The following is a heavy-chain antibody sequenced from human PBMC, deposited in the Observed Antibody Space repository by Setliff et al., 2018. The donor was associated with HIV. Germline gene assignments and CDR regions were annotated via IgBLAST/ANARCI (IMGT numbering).Heavy chain of an antibody. CDR1: GDSISGYY. V-gene: IGHV4-4*07. J-gene: IGHJ6*03. Sequence: PSETLSLTCTSSGDSISGYYWSWIRQPAGKGLEWIGRMHTSGNTNYNPSLKSRVTISVDTSKNQFSLKLSSVTAADTAVYYCARDSSIVATTHYYYYMDVWGKGTTVTVSS. CDR3: ARDSSIVATTHYYYYMDV. D-gene: IGHD5-12*01. CDR2: MHTSGNT.